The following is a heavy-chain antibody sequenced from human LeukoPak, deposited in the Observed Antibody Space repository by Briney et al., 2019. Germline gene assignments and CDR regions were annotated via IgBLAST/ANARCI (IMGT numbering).Heavy chain of an antibody. Sequence: GASVTVSCKASGGTFSSYAISWVRQAPGQGLEWMGGIIPIFGKANYAQKFQGRVTITTDESTSTAYMELSSLRSEDTAVYYCARWYGGINDYWGQGTLVTVSS. V-gene: IGHV1-69*05. J-gene: IGHJ4*02. D-gene: IGHD4-23*01. CDR2: IIPIFGKA. CDR1: GGTFSSYA. CDR3: ARWYGGINDY.